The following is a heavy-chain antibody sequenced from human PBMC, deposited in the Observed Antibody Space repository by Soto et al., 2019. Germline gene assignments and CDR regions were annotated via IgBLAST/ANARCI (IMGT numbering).Heavy chain of an antibody. CDR2: ISYDSSNK. V-gene: IGHV3-30*18. CDR3: AKLVIGYCSGNTCDDY. CDR1: GFTFSYG. Sequence: VQLLESGGGLIQPGGSLRLSCAASGFTFSYGIHWLRQAPGKGLEWVAYISYDSSNKFYGDSVKGRFTISRYNSKNTQFLQLTRLRAEDPAVYYCAKLVIGYCSGNTCDDYWGQGTLVAVSS. D-gene: IGHD2-15*01. J-gene: IGHJ4*02.